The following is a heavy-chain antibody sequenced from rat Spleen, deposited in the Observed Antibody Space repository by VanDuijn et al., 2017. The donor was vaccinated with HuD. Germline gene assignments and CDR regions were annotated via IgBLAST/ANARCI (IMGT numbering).Heavy chain of an antibody. V-gene: IGHV5-25*01. Sequence: EVQLVESGGGLVQPGRSLKLSCAASGFTFRNYDMAWVRQAPTKGLEWVASISPSGGSTYYRDSVKGRFTVSRDNAKSTLYLEMDSLRSEDTATYYCVRQGYLRDWYFDFWGPGTMVTVSS. D-gene: IGHD2-7*01. CDR1: GFTFRNYD. J-gene: IGHJ1*01. CDR2: ISPSGGST. CDR3: VRQGYLRDWYFDF.